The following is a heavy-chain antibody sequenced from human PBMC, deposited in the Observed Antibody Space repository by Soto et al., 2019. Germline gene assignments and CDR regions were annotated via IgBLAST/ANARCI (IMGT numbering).Heavy chain of an antibody. J-gene: IGHJ4*02. CDR3: ARVRNGDWYFDS. CDR1: GFTFSTYW. D-gene: IGHD4-17*01. V-gene: IGHV3-74*01. Sequence: EVQLVESGGGLVQPGGSLRLSCAASGFTFSTYWMHWVRQAPGKGLVWVSRIKTDGSIISYADSVMGRFTISRDNAKNTRHLQMNSLRAEDTAVYYCARVRNGDWYFDSWGQGTLVTISA. CDR2: IKTDGSII.